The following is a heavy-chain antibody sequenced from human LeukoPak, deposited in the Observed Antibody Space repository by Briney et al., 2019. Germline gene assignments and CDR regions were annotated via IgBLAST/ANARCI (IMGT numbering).Heavy chain of an antibody. CDR3: ARACYYGSGSYYNCY. CDR2: ISSSSSYI. Sequence: GGSLRLSCEASGFTFSNYSMNWVRQAPGKGLEWVSSISSSSSYIYYADSVKGRFTISRDNAKNSLYLQMNSLRAEDTAVYYCARACYYGSGSYYNCYWGQGTLVTVSS. CDR1: GFTFSNYS. J-gene: IGHJ4*02. D-gene: IGHD3-10*01. V-gene: IGHV3-21*01.